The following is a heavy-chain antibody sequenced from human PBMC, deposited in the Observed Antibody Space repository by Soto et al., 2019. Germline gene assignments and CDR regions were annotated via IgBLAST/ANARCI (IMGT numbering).Heavy chain of an antibody. CDR3: AKGLNYGDY. CDR2: ISYDGRSK. Sequence: ESGGGVVQPGRSLRLSCEASGFTFSIYGMHWVRLAPGKGLEWVAVISYDGRSKYYSDSVKGRFAISRDDSKSTLYLQMNSLTVEDSAMYYCAKGLNYGDYWGQGTLVTVSS. D-gene: IGHD4-17*01. V-gene: IGHV3-30*18. CDR1: GFTFSIYG. J-gene: IGHJ4*02.